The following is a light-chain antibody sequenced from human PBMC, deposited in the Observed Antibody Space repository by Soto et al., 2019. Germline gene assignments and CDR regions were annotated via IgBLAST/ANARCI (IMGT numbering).Light chain of an antibody. Sequence: EIVMTQSPATLSVSPGERATLSCRASQNVSINLAWYQQKPGQAPRLLIYGASTRATVIPARFSGSGSGTDFTLTISSLEPEDFAVYYCQQRSSWPFTFGPGTKVDIK. V-gene: IGKV3-15*01. CDR2: GAS. CDR1: QNVSIN. CDR3: QQRSSWPFT. J-gene: IGKJ3*01.